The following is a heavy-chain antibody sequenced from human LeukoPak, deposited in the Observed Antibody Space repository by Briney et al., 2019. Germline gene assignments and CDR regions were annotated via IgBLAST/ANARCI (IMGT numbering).Heavy chain of an antibody. J-gene: IGHJ4*02. Sequence: GGSLRLSCAASGFTFSSYSMNWVRQAPGKGLEWVSYISSSSSTIYYADSVEGRFTISRDNAKNSLYLQMNSLRAEGTAVYYCTRRPYSSSWYYFDYWGQGTLVTVSS. D-gene: IGHD6-13*01. CDR3: TRRPYSSSWYYFDY. CDR1: GFTFSSYS. V-gene: IGHV3-48*01. CDR2: ISSSSSTI.